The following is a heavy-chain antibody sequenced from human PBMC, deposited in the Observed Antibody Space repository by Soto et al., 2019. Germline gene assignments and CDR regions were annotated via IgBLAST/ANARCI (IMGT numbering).Heavy chain of an antibody. CDR1: GGTFSTYA. D-gene: IGHD6-19*01. Sequence: ASVKVSCKTSGGTFSTYAIYWVRQAPGQGLEWMGAIIPLFGTADYAQKFQGRVAITADESTSTAYMELSSLRSEDTAVYYCARPKGSYSSGYYYFDYWGQGTLVTSPQ. J-gene: IGHJ4*02. CDR3: ARPKGSYSSGYYYFDY. V-gene: IGHV1-69*13. CDR2: IIPLFGTA.